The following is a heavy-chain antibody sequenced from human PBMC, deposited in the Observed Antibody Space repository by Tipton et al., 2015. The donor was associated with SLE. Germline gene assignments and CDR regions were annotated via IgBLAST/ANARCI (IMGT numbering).Heavy chain of an antibody. Sequence: TLSLTCAVYGGSFSGYYWNWLRQPPGKGLAWIGEINHSGSTNYNPSLKSRVTISVDTSKNQFSLRLSSVTAADTAVYYCSRMASTNALWGQGTLVSVSS. CDR1: GGSFSGYY. CDR3: SRMASTNAL. CDR2: INHSGST. J-gene: IGHJ4*02. V-gene: IGHV4-34*01. D-gene: IGHD5-24*01.